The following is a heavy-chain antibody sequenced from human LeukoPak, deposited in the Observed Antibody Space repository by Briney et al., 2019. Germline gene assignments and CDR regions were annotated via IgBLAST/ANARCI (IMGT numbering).Heavy chain of an antibody. Sequence: GRSLRLSCAASGFSFNNYGIDWVRQAPGKGLEWVGYVRNDGGNDYYADSVKDRITISRDNSKNTLYLQMHSLRPEDTAVHYCAKDEYGGFDYFFPRWGQGTLVTVSS. CDR2: VRNDGGND. V-gene: IGHV3-30*02. D-gene: IGHD5-12*01. CDR1: GFSFNNYG. J-gene: IGHJ4*02. CDR3: AKDEYGGFDYFFPR.